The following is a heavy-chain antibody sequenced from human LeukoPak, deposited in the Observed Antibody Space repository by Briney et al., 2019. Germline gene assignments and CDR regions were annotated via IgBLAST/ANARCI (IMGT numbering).Heavy chain of an antibody. Sequence: GGSLRLSCAASGFTFNYAWMSWVRQAPGKGLEWVSAISGSGGSTYYADSVKGRFTISRDNSKNTLYLQMNSLRAEDTAVYYCAKDGRDGVFDYWGQGTLVTVSS. CDR1: GFTFNYAW. V-gene: IGHV3-23*01. J-gene: IGHJ4*02. CDR2: ISGSGGST. CDR3: AKDGRDGVFDY. D-gene: IGHD5-24*01.